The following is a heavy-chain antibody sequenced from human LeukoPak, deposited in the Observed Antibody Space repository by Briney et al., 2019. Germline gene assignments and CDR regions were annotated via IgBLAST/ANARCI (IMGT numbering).Heavy chain of an antibody. CDR2: IKSKTDGGTT. CDR1: GFTFSNAW. J-gene: IGHJ4*02. V-gene: IGHV3-15*01. Sequence: GGSLRLSCAASGFTFSNAWMSWVRQAPGKGLEWVGRIKSKTDGGTTDYAAPVKGRFTISRDDSKNTLYLQINSLKTEDTAVYYCTTDLAYYYDSSGSDYWGQGTLVTVSS. D-gene: IGHD3-22*01. CDR3: TTDLAYYYDSSGSDY.